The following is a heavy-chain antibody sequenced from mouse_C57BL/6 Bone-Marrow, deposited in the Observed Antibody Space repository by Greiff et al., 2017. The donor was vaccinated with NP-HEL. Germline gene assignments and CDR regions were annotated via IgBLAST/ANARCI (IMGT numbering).Heavy chain of an antibody. CDR2: ISSGGSYT. CDR3: ARPTNWDGFAY. CDR1: GFTFSSYG. Sequence: EVKVVESGGDLVKPGGSLKLSCAASGFTFSSYGMSWVRPTPDKRLEWVATISSGGSYTYYPDSVKGRFTISRDNAKNTLYLQMSSRKSEDTAMYYCARPTNWDGFAYWGQGTLVTVSA. V-gene: IGHV5-6*01. J-gene: IGHJ3*01. D-gene: IGHD4-1*01.